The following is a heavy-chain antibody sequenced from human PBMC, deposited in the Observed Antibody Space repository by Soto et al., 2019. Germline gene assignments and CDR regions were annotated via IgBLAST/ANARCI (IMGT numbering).Heavy chain of an antibody. V-gene: IGHV3-53*04. Sequence: EVQLVESGGGLVQPGGSLRLSCAASGFTVSSNYMSWVRQAPGKGLEWVSVIYSGGSTYYADSVKGRFTISRHNSKNTLYLQMNSLRAEDTAVYCAREVGHGWFDPWGQGTLVTVSS. CDR2: IYSGGST. J-gene: IGHJ5*02. CDR1: GFTVSSNY. CDR3: AREVGHGWFDP.